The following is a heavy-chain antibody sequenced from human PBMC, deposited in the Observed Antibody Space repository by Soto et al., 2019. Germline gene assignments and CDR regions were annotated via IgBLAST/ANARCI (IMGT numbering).Heavy chain of an antibody. CDR3: ARSQGSSTSLEIYYYYYYGMDV. D-gene: IGHD2-2*01. CDR2: IIPIPGTA. J-gene: IGHJ6*02. CDR1: GGTFSSYA. V-gene: IGHV1-69*01. Sequence: QVQLVQSGAEVKKPGSSVKVSCKASGGTFSSYAISWVRQAPGQGLEWMGGIIPIPGTAKYAQKFQGRVTITADESTSTAYMELSSLISEDTAVYYCARSQGSSTSLEIYYYYYYGMDVWGQGTTVTVSS.